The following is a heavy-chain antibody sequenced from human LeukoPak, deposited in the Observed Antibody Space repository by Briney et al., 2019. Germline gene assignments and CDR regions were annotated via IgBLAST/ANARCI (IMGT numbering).Heavy chain of an antibody. J-gene: IGHJ4*02. V-gene: IGHV1-18*01. Sequence: ASVKLSFNSSVYTCTSYGISWVRQPPAHGLEWMGLMRAYNGNTKYAQKLQGRVTMNTDTSMSTAYMALRSVRSDDTAGYYCARAIAVDGDDYWGQGTLVTVSS. CDR3: ARAIAVDGDDY. CDR1: VYTCTSYG. D-gene: IGHD6-19*01. CDR2: MRAYNGNT.